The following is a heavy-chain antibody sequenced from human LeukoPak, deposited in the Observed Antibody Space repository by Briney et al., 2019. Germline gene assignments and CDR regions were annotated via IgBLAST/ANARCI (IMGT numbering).Heavy chain of an antibody. CDR1: GFTFSNYW. Sequence: GGSLRLSCAASGFTFSNYWMSWVRQAPGKGLEWVADIKQDGTQKYYVDSVEGRFTISRDNGKNSLYLQMNGLRVEDTAVYYCARDCGSDCSQAFDIWGQGTMVTVSS. V-gene: IGHV3-7*05. D-gene: IGHD2-21*02. J-gene: IGHJ3*02. CDR2: IKQDGTQK. CDR3: ARDCGSDCSQAFDI.